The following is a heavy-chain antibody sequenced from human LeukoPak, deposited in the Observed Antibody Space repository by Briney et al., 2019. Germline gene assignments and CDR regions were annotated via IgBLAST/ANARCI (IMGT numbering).Heavy chain of an antibody. CDR1: GFTFSSYS. Sequence: GGSLRLSCAASGFTFSSYSMNWVRQAPGKGLEWVSSISSSSSYIYYADSVKGRFTISRDNAKNSLHLQMNSLRAEDTAVYYCARDVRRAGGIAAAGTLYYFDYWGQGTLVTVSS. D-gene: IGHD6-13*01. CDR3: ARDVRRAGGIAAAGTLYYFDY. V-gene: IGHV3-21*01. J-gene: IGHJ4*02. CDR2: ISSSSSYI.